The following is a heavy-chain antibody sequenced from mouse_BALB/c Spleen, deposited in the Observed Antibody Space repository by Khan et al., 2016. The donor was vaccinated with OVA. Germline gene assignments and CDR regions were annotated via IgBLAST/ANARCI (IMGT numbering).Heavy chain of an antibody. CDR3: ARRDYYTYFWFFDV. V-gene: IGHV1-22*01. D-gene: IGHD1-1*01. CDR1: GYTFTEYT. J-gene: IGHJ1*01. CDR2: INPNNGGT. Sequence: EVKLLESGPELVKPGASVKISCKTSGYTFTEYTMHWVKQSHGKSLEWIGRINPNNGGTSYNQKFKGKATLTVDTSSTTAYMELRSLTSEDSAVYYCARRDYYTYFWFFDVWGAGTTVTVSS.